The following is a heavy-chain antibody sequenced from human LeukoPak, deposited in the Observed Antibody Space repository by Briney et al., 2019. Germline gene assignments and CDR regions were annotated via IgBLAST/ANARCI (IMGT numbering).Heavy chain of an antibody. V-gene: IGHV3-53*01. Sequence: GGFLRLSCAASGFSVNINHMIWVRQAPGKGPEWVSVIYSSGNTYYADSVKGRFTISRDNSKNTVYLQMNSLRAEDTAVYYCVGELEGRHDPIEYWGQGTLVTVSS. J-gene: IGHJ4*02. CDR1: GFSVNINH. CDR2: IYSSGNT. D-gene: IGHD1-1*01. CDR3: VGELEGRHDPIEY.